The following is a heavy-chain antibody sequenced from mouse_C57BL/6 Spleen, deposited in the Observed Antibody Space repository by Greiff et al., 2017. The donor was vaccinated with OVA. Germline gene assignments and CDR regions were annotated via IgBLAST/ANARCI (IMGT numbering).Heavy chain of an antibody. CDR1: GYTFTSYW. D-gene: IGHD2-2*01. CDR2: IYPGSGST. V-gene: IGHV1-55*01. J-gene: IGHJ2*01. CDR3: ARSGYGYDGEVDD. Sequence: QVQLQQPGAELVKPGASVKMSCKASGYTFTSYWITWVKQRPGQGLEWIGDIYPGSGSTNYNEKFKSKATLTVDTSSSTAYMQLSSLTSEDSAVYYCARSGYGYDGEVDDWGQGTTLTVSS.